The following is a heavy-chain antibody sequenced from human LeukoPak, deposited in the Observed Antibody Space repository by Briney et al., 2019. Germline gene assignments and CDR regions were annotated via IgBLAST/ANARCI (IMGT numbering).Heavy chain of an antibody. V-gene: IGHV3-53*01. CDR1: GFSVGTNY. J-gene: IGHJ5*01. CDR2: IYAGGNT. D-gene: IGHD4-23*01. Sequence: GGSLRLSCAASGFSVGTNYMTWVRQAPGKGLEWVSMIYAGGNTYYRDSVKGRFTISRDSSKNTVFLHMSGLRDDDTAVYYCVGGHDLEFEFWGQGSLVTVSS. CDR3: VGGHDLEFEF.